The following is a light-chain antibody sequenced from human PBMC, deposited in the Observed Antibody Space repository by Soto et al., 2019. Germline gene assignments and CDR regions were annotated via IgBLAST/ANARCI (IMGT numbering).Light chain of an antibody. CDR3: LQHNKYPPIT. CDR2: DAT. CDR1: QGIRND. V-gene: IGKV1-17*01. J-gene: IGKJ5*01. Sequence: DIQMTQSPSSLYASVGDRVTITCRASQGIRNDLAWYQQKPGKAPKRLIYDATSLQSGVPSRFSGSGSGTDFSLTFSSLQPEDFSTYYCLQHNKYPPITLGQGTRLEIK.